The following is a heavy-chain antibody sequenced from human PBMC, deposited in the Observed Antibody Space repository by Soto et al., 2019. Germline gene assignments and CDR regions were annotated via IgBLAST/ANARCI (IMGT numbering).Heavy chain of an antibody. J-gene: IGHJ4*02. V-gene: IGHV3-23*01. D-gene: IGHD1-26*01. Sequence: EVQLLESGGGLVQPGGSLRLSCATSGFNFNTNGMTWVRQAPGKGLEWVSIISEDSGTTYYAESAKGRFTVSRDNSKNTLDLHMNSQRAEDTATYYCVNDNNWEDPGWGQGTLVTVSS. CDR3: VNDNNWEDPG. CDR2: ISEDSGTT. CDR1: GFNFNTNG.